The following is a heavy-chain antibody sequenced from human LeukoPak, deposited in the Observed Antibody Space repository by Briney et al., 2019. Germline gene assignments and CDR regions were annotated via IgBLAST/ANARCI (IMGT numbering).Heavy chain of an antibody. CDR1: GFTFSSYA. J-gene: IGHJ6*02. V-gene: IGHV3-21*01. CDR2: ISSSSSYI. Sequence: PGGSLRLSCAASGFTFSSYAMSWVRQAPGKGLEWVSSISSSSSYIYYADSVKGRFTISRDNAKNSLYLQMNSLRAEDTAVYYCARDRSIRGSDTAMVYGMDVWGQGTTVTVSS. D-gene: IGHD5-18*01. CDR3: ARDRSIRGSDTAMVYGMDV.